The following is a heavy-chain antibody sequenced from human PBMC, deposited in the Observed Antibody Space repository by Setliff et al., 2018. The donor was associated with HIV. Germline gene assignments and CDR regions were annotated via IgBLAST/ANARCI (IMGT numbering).Heavy chain of an antibody. CDR3: ARARAMWDVRGGYREHYSFDI. Sequence: PSETLSLTCTVSGGSIKSSSYYWGWIRQPPGKGLEWIGSIYYSGNTYYSPSLKSRVNISVDTSKNLFSLQLTSVTAADTAVYYCARARAMWDVRGGYREHYSFDIWGRGTMVTVSS. J-gene: IGHJ3*02. V-gene: IGHV4-39*07. CDR1: GGSIKSSSYY. CDR2: IYYSGNT. D-gene: IGHD3-16*02.